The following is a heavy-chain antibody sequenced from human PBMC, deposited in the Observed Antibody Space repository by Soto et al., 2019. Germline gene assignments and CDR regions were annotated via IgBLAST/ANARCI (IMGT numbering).Heavy chain of an antibody. CDR1: GGSFSGYY. Sequence: SETLSLTCAVYGGSFSGYYWSWIRQPPGKGLEWIGEINHSGSTNYNPSIKSRVTISEDTSKNQFSLKLSSVTAADTAVYYCARGPSKVTIYYYYYMDVWGKGTTVTVSS. J-gene: IGHJ6*03. CDR2: INHSGST. D-gene: IGHD4-17*01. V-gene: IGHV4-34*01. CDR3: ARGPSKVTIYYYYYMDV.